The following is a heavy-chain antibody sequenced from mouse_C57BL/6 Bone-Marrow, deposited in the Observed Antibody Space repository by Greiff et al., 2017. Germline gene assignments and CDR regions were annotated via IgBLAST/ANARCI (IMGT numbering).Heavy chain of an antibody. J-gene: IGHJ2*01. CDR3: ARWGDDYDGLDY. CDR1: GYTFTSYG. D-gene: IGHD2-4*01. V-gene: IGHV1-81*01. Sequence: VQLQQSGAELARPGASVKLSCKASGYTFTSYGISWVKQRTGQGLEWIGESSPRSGNTYYNEKFKGKATLTADNSSSTAYMELRRLTSEDSAVYFCARWGDDYDGLDYWGQGTTLTVSS. CDR2: SSPRSGNT.